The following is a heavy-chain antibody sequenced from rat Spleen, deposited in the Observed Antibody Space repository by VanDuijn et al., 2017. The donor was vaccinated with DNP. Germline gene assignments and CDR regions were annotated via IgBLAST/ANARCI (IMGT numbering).Heavy chain of an antibody. V-gene: IGHV5-20*01. D-gene: IGHD1-2*01. CDR3: TTGGAAAY. CDR2: ISNDGGRT. J-gene: IGHJ3*01. Sequence: EVQLEESGGGLVQPGRSLTLSCAASGFTFSDYYMAWVRQAPTKGLEWVACISNDGGRTYYRDSVKGRFTISRDNAKSTLYLQMESLRSEDTATYYCTTGGAAAYWGQGTLVTVSP. CDR1: GFTFSDYY.